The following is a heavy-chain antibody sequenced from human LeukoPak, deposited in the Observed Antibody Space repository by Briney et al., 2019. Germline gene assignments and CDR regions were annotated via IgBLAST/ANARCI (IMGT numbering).Heavy chain of an antibody. V-gene: IGHV4-39*01. D-gene: IGHD3-10*01. CDR3: ARTTYYGSGSDDY. CDR1: GGSISSSSYY. Sequence: SETLSLTCTVSGGSISSSSYYWGWIRQPPGKGLEWIGSIYYSGSTYYNPSLKSRVTISVDTSKNQFSLKLSSVTAADTAVYYCARTTYYGSGSDDYWGQGTLVTVSS. J-gene: IGHJ4*02. CDR2: IYYSGST.